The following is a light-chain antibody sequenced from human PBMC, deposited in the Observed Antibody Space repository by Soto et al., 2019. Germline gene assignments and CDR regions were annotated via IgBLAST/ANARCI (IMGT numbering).Light chain of an antibody. Sequence: QSALTQPTSASGSPGQSVTISCTGTSSDVGGYNYVSWYQHHPGNAPKLVIYEVNKRTSGVPDRFSGSKSGNTASLTVSGLQAEDEADYYCSSYAGSNTPYVFGTGTKLTVL. CDR2: EVN. CDR1: SSDVGGYNY. CDR3: SSYAGSNTPYV. J-gene: IGLJ1*01. V-gene: IGLV2-8*01.